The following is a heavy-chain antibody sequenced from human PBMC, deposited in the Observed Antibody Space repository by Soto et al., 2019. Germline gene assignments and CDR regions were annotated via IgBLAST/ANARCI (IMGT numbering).Heavy chain of an antibody. CDR2: ISSSGSTI. CDR3: ARDVSGGCSGGSCYLGRNWFDP. Sequence: QVQLVESGGGLVKPGGSLRLSCAASGFTFSDYYMSWIRQAPGKGLEWVSYISSSGSTIYYADSVKGRFTISRDNAKNSLYRQMNSLRAEDTAVYYCARDVSGGCSGGSCYLGRNWFDPWGQGTLVTVAS. J-gene: IGHJ5*02. V-gene: IGHV3-11*01. CDR1: GFTFSDYY. D-gene: IGHD2-15*01.